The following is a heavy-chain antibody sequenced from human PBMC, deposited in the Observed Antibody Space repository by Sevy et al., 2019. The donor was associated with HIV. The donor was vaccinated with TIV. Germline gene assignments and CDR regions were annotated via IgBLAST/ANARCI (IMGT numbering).Heavy chain of an antibody. Sequence: GGSLRLSCEASGFIFSDSYMSWIRQAPGKGLEWISYISTRGSTIYYADSVKGRFIISRDNANNSLSLHLNSLRAEDTAIYYCARFVGDYFDFWGRGTLVTVPS. D-gene: IGHD4-17*01. J-gene: IGHJ4*02. CDR1: GFIFSDSY. CDR2: ISTRGSTI. CDR3: ARFVGDYFDF. V-gene: IGHV3-11*01.